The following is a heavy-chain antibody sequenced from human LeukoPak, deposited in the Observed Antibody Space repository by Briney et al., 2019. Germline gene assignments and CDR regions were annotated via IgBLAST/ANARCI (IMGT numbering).Heavy chain of an antibody. Sequence: GKSLRLSCAASGFTFSRFGIHWVRQAPGKGLQWVALISYDGSKTHYAASVKDRFTISRDNSKNTLYLQMNSLRTDDTAVYYCARDSQRWSLENFYAMDVWGQGTTVGVSS. J-gene: IGHJ6*02. V-gene: IGHV3-30*03. CDR3: ARDSQRWSLENFYAMDV. CDR2: ISYDGSKT. CDR1: GFTFSRFG. D-gene: IGHD1-1*01.